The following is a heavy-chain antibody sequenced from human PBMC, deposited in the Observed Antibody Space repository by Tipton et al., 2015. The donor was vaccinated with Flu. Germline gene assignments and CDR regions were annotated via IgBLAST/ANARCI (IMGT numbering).Heavy chain of an antibody. J-gene: IGHJ4*01. CDR3: ARGHGSTDTYLDS. V-gene: IGHV4-34*01. CDR2: ISHGGTT. CDR1: GGSFSGYY. Sequence: LRLSCAVYGGSFSGYYWSWIRQPPGQGLEWIGEISHGGTTNYNPSLKSRVTLSVATSKNQFSLKLTSVTAADTALYYCARGHGSTDTYLDSWGQQTVVTVSS. D-gene: IGHD5-24*01.